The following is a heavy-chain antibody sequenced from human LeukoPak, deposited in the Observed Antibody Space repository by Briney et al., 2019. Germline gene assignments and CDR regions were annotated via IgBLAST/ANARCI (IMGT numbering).Heavy chain of an antibody. V-gene: IGHV4-59*01. D-gene: IGHD2-8*01. J-gene: IGHJ6*02. CDR1: GGSISSYY. Sequence: SETLSLTCTVSGGSISSYYWSWIRQPPGKGLEWIGYIYYSESTNYNPSLKSRVTISVDTSKNQFSLKLSSVTAADTAVYYCARVRTNDHGMDVWGQGTTVTVSS. CDR3: ARVRTNDHGMDV. CDR2: IYYSEST.